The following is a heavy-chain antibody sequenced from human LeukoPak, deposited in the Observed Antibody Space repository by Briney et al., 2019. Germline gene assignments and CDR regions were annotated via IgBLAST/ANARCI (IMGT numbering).Heavy chain of an antibody. D-gene: IGHD3-10*01. CDR1: GFTFSSYA. CDR3: AIDLSWFGDP. V-gene: IGHV3-23*01. Sequence: GGSLRLSCAASGFTFSSYAMSWVRQAPGKGLEWVSAISGSGGSTYYADSVKGRFTISRDNAKNSVYLLMDSLRAEDTAVYYCAIDLSWFGDPWGQGTLVTVSS. J-gene: IGHJ5*02. CDR2: ISGSGGST.